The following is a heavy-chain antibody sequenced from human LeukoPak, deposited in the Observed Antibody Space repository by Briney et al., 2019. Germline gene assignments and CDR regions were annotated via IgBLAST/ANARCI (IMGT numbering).Heavy chain of an antibody. D-gene: IGHD1-26*01. V-gene: IGHV1-2*02. CDR1: GYTFTGYY. Sequence: ASVKVSCKASGYTFTGYYVHWVRQAPGQGLEWMGWINPSSGGTNLAQQFQGRVTMTRDTSISTAYMDLSNLRSDDTAVYYCARDPRSRATYAGYYVDSWGQGTLVTVSS. CDR2: INPSSGGT. J-gene: IGHJ4*02. CDR3: ARDPRSRATYAGYYVDS.